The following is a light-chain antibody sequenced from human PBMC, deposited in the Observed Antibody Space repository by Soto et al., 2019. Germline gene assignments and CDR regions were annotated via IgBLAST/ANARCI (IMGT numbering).Light chain of an antibody. J-gene: IGKJ4*01. CDR3: QQSYSTPART. CDR2: AAS. V-gene: IGKV1-39*01. Sequence: DTQLTQSPSSLSASVGDSVTITCRAIQSISSYLNWYQQKPGKAPQLLIYAASSLQSGVPSRFSGSGSGTDFTLTISSLQPEDFATYYCQQSYSTPARTFGGGTKVDIK. CDR1: QSISSY.